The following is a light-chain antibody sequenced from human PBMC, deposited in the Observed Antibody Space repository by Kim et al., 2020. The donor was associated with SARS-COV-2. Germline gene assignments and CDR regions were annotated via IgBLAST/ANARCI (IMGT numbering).Light chain of an antibody. Sequence: QCALTQPASVSGSPGQSITISCTGTSSDVGAYDYVAWFQQHPGKVPKLMIYDVNERPSGASNRFSGSKSGNTASLTISGLQAEDEADYYCSSFTTSSTFVFGGGTQLTVL. J-gene: IGLJ3*02. CDR1: SSDVGAYDY. CDR3: SSFTTSSTFV. V-gene: IGLV2-14*01. CDR2: DVN.